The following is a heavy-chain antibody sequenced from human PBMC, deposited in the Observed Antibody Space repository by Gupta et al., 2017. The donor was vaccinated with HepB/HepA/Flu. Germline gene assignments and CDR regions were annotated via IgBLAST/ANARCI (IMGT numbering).Heavy chain of an antibody. D-gene: IGHD2-21*02. J-gene: IGHJ3*02. CDR3: AKACGGDCYSGGDSAFDI. Sequence: ADSVKGRFTISRDNSKNTLYLQMNSLRAEDTAVYYCAKACGGDCYSGGDSAFDIWGQGTMVTVSS. V-gene: IGHV3-23*01.